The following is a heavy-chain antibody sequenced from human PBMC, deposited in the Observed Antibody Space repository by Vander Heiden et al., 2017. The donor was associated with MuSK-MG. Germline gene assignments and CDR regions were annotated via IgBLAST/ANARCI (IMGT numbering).Heavy chain of an antibody. Sequence: QVQLLLSGGAGRKPGASVPLLCPASGYPFTAYGLTLVRQAPGQGLEWMGWISGYNGDTNSAQKFQGRVTLTTDKFTSTVSMELTSLTSDDTAVYYCARIRVFGADTSPTYYYGMDVWGQGTTVTVSS. CDR1: GYPFTAYG. V-gene: IGHV1-18*01. CDR3: ARIRVFGADTSPTYYYGMDV. D-gene: IGHD3-3*01. CDR2: ISGYNGDT. J-gene: IGHJ6*02.